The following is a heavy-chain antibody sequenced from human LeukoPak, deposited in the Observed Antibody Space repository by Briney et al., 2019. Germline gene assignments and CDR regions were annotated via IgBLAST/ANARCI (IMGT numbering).Heavy chain of an antibody. D-gene: IGHD1-26*01. CDR3: ARGDTTQELHFDY. J-gene: IGHJ4*02. V-gene: IGHV1-69*05. CDR2: IIPIFGTA. Sequence: SVKVSCKASGGTFSSYAISWVRQAPGQGLEWMGGIIPIFGTANYAQKFQGRVTITTDESTSTAYMELSSLRSEDTAVYYCARGDTTQELHFDYWGQGTLVTVSS. CDR1: GGTFSSYA.